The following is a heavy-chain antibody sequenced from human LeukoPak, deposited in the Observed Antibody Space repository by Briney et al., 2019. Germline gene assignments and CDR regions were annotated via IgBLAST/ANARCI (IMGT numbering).Heavy chain of an antibody. CDR1: GGTFSTSA. V-gene: IGHV1-69*13. CDR3: ARVYLAGAFDV. D-gene: IGHD2-21*01. Sequence: SVKVSCKASGGTFSTSAISWVRQAPGQGLEWMGSIFPIFKTVNYAENFQGRVTITADESTSIAYMDLSSLRSEDTAMYYCARVYLAGAFDVWGQGTLVTVSS. CDR2: IFPIFKTV. J-gene: IGHJ3*01.